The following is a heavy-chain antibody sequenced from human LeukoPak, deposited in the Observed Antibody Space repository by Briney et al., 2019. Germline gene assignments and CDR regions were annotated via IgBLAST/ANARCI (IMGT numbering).Heavy chain of an antibody. J-gene: IGHJ4*02. V-gene: IGHV1-2*02. CDR3: ARATIADSSTYYIDY. CDR2: INPNSGGT. D-gene: IGHD3-22*01. CDR1: GYTFSDYY. Sequence: ASVKVSCKASGYTFSDYYMHWVRQAPGQGLEWMGWINPNSGGTNYAQKFQGRVTMTRDMSISTAYMEVSRLTSDDTADYYCARATIADSSTYYIDYWGLGTLVTVSS.